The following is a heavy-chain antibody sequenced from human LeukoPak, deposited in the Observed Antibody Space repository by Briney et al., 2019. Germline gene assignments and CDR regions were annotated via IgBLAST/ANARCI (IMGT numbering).Heavy chain of an antibody. CDR1: LDSTTSNF. J-gene: IGHJ4*02. D-gene: IGHD1-26*01. Sequence: SETLSLTCTVSLDSTTSNFWSWVRQPPGKGLEWIGDIHRSGSTKYNPPCQSRVTISIDRSKNQIDLELSAVTAADTAVYYCAREIVGGFNPGAYWGQGTLVTVS. V-gene: IGHV4-4*08. CDR3: AREIVGGFNPGAY. CDR2: IHRSGST.